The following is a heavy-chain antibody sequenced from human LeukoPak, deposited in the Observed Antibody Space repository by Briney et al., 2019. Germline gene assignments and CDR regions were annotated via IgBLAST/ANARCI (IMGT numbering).Heavy chain of an antibody. D-gene: IGHD6-13*01. V-gene: IGHV4-34*01. CDR1: GGSFSGYY. Sequence: SETLSLTCAVYGGSFSGYYWSWIRQPPGKGLEWIGEINHSGSTNYNPSLKSRVTTSVDTSKNQFSLKLSSVTAADTAVYYCARHSSWPTPYYYYYYMDVWGKGTTVTVSS. J-gene: IGHJ6*03. CDR2: INHSGST. CDR3: ARHSSWPTPYYYYYYMDV.